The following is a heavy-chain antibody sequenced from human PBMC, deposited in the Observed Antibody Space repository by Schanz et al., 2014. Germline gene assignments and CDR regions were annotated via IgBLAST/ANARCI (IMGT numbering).Heavy chain of an antibody. CDR2: ISASGGST. D-gene: IGHD3-22*01. CDR3: ARVHHYDPSGWGYFDY. CDR1: GFTFSNYA. V-gene: IGHV3-23*01. Sequence: EVQLLESGGGLVRPGGSLRLSCAASGFTFSNYAMSWVRQAPGKGLEWVSTISASGGSTYYADSVKGRFTISRDRFQNALYLRMSSLRAEDTAVYYCARVHHYDPSGWGYFDYWGQGALVTVSS. J-gene: IGHJ4*02.